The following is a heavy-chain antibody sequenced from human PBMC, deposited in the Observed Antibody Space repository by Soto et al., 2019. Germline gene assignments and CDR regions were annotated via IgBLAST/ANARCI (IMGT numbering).Heavy chain of an antibody. D-gene: IGHD3-22*01. Sequence: SETLSLTCTVSGGSISSYYWSWIRQPPGKGLEWIGYIYYSGSTNYNPSLKSRVTISVDTSKNQFSLKLSSVTAADTAVYYCATETYYYDSSGYRTPGFDYWGQGTLVTVSS. J-gene: IGHJ4*02. CDR1: GGSISSYY. V-gene: IGHV4-59*12. CDR3: ATETYYYDSSGYRTPGFDY. CDR2: IYYSGST.